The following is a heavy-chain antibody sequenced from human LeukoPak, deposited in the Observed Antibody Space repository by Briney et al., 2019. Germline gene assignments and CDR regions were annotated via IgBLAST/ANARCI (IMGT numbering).Heavy chain of an antibody. Sequence: SETLSLTCTVSGGSISSSSYYWGWIRQPPGKGLEWIGYIYYSGSTNYNPSLKSRVTISVDTSKNQFSLKLSSVTAADTAVYYCAGSSSSPVFDYWGQGTLVTVSS. CDR2: IYYSGST. J-gene: IGHJ4*02. CDR1: GGSISSSSYY. D-gene: IGHD6-6*01. V-gene: IGHV4-61*05. CDR3: AGSSSSPVFDY.